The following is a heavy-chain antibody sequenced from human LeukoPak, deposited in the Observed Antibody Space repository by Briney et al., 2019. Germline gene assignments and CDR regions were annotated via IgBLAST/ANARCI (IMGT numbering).Heavy chain of an antibody. CDR2: IYNSANT. CDR3: ARHRGSGSPYFDY. CDR1: GASISNDDYC. D-gene: IGHD3-10*01. Sequence: SETLSLTCTVSGASISNDDYCWAWVRQPPGKGLEWIGTIYNSANTYYNPPLKSRVTLSLDASKNQISLTLSSVTAADTAVYYCARHRGSGSPYFDYWGQGTLVTVSS. V-gene: IGHV4-39*01. J-gene: IGHJ4*02.